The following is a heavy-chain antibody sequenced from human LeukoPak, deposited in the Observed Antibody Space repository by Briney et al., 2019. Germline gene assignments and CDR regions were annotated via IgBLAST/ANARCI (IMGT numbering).Heavy chain of an antibody. D-gene: IGHD6-25*01. Sequence: GGFLRLSCAASGFTFSAYWMSWIRQAPGKGLEWVANIKQDGSEKDYVGSVKGRFTISRDNAKNSVYLQMNSVRAEDTAVYYCAREGRGGFDIWGQGTVVTVSS. CDR2: IKQDGSEK. CDR1: GFTFSAYW. V-gene: IGHV3-7*01. CDR3: AREGRGGFDI. J-gene: IGHJ3*02.